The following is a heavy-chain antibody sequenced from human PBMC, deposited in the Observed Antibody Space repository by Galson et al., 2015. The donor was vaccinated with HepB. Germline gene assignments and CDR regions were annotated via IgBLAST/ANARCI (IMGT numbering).Heavy chain of an antibody. Sequence: SLRLSCAASGFTVSSNYMSWVRQAPGKGLEWVSVIYSGGSTYCADSVKGRFTISRDNSKNTLYLQMNSLRAEDTALYYCARTMWQWPSRGGLDVWGQGTTVTVSS. V-gene: IGHV3-66*01. D-gene: IGHD6-19*01. CDR1: GFTVSSNY. CDR3: ARTMWQWPSRGGLDV. CDR2: IYSGGST. J-gene: IGHJ6*02.